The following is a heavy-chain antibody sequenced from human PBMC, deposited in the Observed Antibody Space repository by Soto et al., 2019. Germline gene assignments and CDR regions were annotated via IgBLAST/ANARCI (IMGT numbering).Heavy chain of an antibody. J-gene: IGHJ4*01. CDR2: IHNDGSTT. Sequence: EVQLVESGGGLVQPGGSVRLSCAASGFTFSSYWMHWVRQAPGKGLMWVSRIHNDGSTTRYADSVKGRITISRDNAKNTLYLQMSSLRGEDTAVYYCARDNWNSYWGQGTLVTVSS. CDR3: ARDNWNSY. D-gene: IGHD1-7*01. V-gene: IGHV3-74*01. CDR1: GFTFSSYW.